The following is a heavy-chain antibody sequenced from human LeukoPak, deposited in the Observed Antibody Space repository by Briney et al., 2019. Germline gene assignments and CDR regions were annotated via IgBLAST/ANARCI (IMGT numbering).Heavy chain of an antibody. CDR1: GFTFSSYE. V-gene: IGHV3-48*03. Sequence: PGGSLRLSCAASGFTFSSYEVNWVRQAQGKGLEWVSYISTSDTTMHHAESVKGRFTVSRDHAKTSLFLQMNSLRAQDTAVYYCARVRVTVTTLDSWGQGALVTVSS. CDR3: ARVRVTVTTLDS. CDR2: ISTSDTTM. J-gene: IGHJ4*02. D-gene: IGHD4-17*01.